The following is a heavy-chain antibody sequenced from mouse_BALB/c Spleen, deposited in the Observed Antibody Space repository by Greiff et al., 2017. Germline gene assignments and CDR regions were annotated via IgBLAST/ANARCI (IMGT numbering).Heavy chain of an antibody. CDR3: ARRGEYFDY. V-gene: IGHV5-9-3*01. Sequence: EVQLQESGGGLVKPGGSLKLSCAASGFTFSSYAMSWVRQTPEKRLEWVATISSGGSYTYYPDSVKGRFTISRDNAKNTLYLQMSSLRSEDTAMYYCARRGEYFDYWGQGTTLTVSS. J-gene: IGHJ2*01. CDR2: ISSGGSYT. CDR1: GFTFSSYA.